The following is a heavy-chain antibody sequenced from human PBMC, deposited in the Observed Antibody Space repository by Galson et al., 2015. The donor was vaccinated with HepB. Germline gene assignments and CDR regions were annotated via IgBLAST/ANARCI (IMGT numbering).Heavy chain of an antibody. J-gene: IGHJ5*02. V-gene: IGHV1-69*13. CDR3: ARDFAFGELLSWFDP. Sequence: SVKVSCKASGGTFSSYAISWVRQAPGQGLEWMGGIIPIFGTANYAQKFQGRVTITADESTSTAYMELSSLRSEDTAVYYCARDFAFGELLSWFDPWGQGTLVTVSS. D-gene: IGHD3-10*01. CDR1: GGTFSSYA. CDR2: IIPIFGTA.